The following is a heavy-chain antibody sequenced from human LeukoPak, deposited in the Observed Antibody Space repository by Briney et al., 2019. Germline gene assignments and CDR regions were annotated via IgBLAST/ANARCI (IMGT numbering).Heavy chain of an antibody. V-gene: IGHV3-33*06. D-gene: IGHD4-11*01. CDR3: AKDQTKDYDYSGPADY. J-gene: IGHJ4*02. CDR2: IWYDGSNK. CDR1: GFTFSSYG. Sequence: GGSLRLSCAVSGFTFSSYGMYGVRQAPGKGLEGVAVIWYDGSNKYYGDSVKGRFTISRGNSKNTLYLQMNSLRAEDTAVYYCAKDQTKDYDYSGPADYWGKGTLVTVSS.